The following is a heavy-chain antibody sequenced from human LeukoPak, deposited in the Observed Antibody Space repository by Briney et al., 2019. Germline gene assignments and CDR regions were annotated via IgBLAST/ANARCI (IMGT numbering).Heavy chain of an antibody. CDR3: ARVLAAAGDNWFDP. Sequence: PGGSLRLSCAASGFTFSDYYMSWIRQAPGKGLEWVSYISSSGSTIYYADSVKGRFTISRDNAKNSLYLQMNSLRAEDTAVYYCARVLAAAGDNWFDPWGQGTLVTVSS. CDR2: ISSSGSTI. V-gene: IGHV3-11*01. D-gene: IGHD6-13*01. J-gene: IGHJ5*02. CDR1: GFTFSDYY.